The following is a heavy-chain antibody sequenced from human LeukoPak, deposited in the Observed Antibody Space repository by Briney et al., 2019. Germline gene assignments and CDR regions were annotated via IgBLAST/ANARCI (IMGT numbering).Heavy chain of an antibody. D-gene: IGHD3-10*01. V-gene: IGHV4-34*01. CDR1: GGSFSGYY. Sequence: SETLSLTCAVYGGSFSGYYWSWIRQPPGKGLEWIGEINHSGSTNYNPSLKSRVTISVDTSKNQLSLKLSSVTAADTAVYYCARTPCLGYYGSGSCYGRLDYWGQGTLVTVSS. CDR2: INHSGST. CDR3: ARTPCLGYYGSGSCYGRLDY. J-gene: IGHJ4*02.